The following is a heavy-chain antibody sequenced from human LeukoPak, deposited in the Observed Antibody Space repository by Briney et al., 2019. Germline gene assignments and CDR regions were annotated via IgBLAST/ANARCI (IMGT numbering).Heavy chain of an antibody. CDR2: IYSGGST. J-gene: IGHJ4*02. V-gene: IGHV3-66*01. CDR1: GFTFSSYS. Sequence: GGSLRLSCAASGFTFSSYSMNWVRQAPGKGLEWVSVIYSGGSTYYADSVKGRFTISRDNSKNTLYLQMNSLRAEDTAVYYCAREGAAAGSGYYFDYWGQGTLVAVSS. CDR3: AREGAAAGSGYYFDY. D-gene: IGHD6-13*01.